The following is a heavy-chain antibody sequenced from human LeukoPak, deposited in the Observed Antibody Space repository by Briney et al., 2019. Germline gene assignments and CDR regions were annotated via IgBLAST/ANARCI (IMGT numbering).Heavy chain of an antibody. D-gene: IGHD3-3*01. CDR2: IYHSGST. CDR1: GYSISSGYY. V-gene: IGHV4-38-2*01. CDR3: ARWDSGEWFHDAFDI. J-gene: IGHJ3*02. Sequence: SETLSLTCGVSGYSISSGYYGGWIRQPPGKGLEWIGSIYHSGSTYYNPSLKSRVTISVDTSKNQFSLKLRSVTAADTALYYCARWDSGEWFHDAFDIWGQGTRVTVSS.